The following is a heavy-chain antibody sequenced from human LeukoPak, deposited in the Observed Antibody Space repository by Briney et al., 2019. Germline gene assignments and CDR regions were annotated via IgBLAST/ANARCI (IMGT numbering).Heavy chain of an antibody. CDR3: ARPHTGFDS. CDR1: GFTFSSYW. V-gene: IGHV3-74*01. CDR2: INSDGSTT. J-gene: IGHJ4*02. Sequence: GSLRLSCTASGFTFSSYWMHWVRQAPGKGLVWVSRINSDGSTTTYADSMKGRFTISRDNAKNTLYLQMNSLRVEDTAVYYCARPHTGFDSWGQGTLVTVSS.